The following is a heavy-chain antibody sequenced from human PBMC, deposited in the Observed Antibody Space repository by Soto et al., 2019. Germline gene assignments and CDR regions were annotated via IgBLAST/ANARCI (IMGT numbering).Heavy chain of an antibody. CDR1: GFTFSSYA. CDR2: ISGSGGST. V-gene: IGHV3-23*01. Sequence: PGGSLRLSCAASGFTFSSYAMSWVRQAPGKGLEWVSAISGSGGSTYYTDSVKGRFTISRDNSKNTLYLQMNSLRAEDTAVYYCAKRYSSGWYVYYYYGMDAWGQGTTVTVSS. CDR3: AKRYSSGWYVYYYYGMDA. J-gene: IGHJ6*02. D-gene: IGHD6-19*01.